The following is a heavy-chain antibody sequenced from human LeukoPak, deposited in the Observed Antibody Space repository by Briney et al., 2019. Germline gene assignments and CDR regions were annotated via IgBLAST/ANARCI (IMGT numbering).Heavy chain of an antibody. CDR1: GYTFTSYD. CDR2: MNPNSGNT. CDR3: ASREYYYGSGSYAFDI. D-gene: IGHD3-10*01. Sequence: ASVKVSCKASGYTFTSYDINWVRQAPGQGLEWMGWMNPNSGNTGYAQKFQGRVTMTRNTSISTAYMELSSLRSEDTAVYYCASREYYYGSGSYAFDIWGQGTMVTVSS. J-gene: IGHJ3*02. V-gene: IGHV1-8*01.